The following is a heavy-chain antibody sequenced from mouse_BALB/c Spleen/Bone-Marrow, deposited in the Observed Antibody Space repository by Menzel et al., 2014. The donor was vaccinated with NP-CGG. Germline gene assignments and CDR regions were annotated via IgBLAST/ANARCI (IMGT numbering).Heavy chain of an antibody. CDR1: GFNIKDTY. J-gene: IGHJ3*01. V-gene: IGHV14-3*02. Sequence: DVKLQESGAELVKPGASVKLSCTASGFNIKDTYMHWVKQRPEQGLERIGRIDPANGNTKYDPKFQGKATITADTSSNTAYLQLSSLTSEDTAVYYCARNGNYGAWFAYWGQGTLVTVSA. CDR2: IDPANGNT. D-gene: IGHD2-1*01. CDR3: ARNGNYGAWFAY.